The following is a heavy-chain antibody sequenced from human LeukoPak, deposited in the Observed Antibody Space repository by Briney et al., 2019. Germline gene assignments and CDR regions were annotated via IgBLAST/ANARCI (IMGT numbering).Heavy chain of an antibody. J-gene: IGHJ4*02. D-gene: IGHD4-17*01. CDR1: GFTFSSYV. Sequence: GGSLRLSCAASGFTFSSYVMSWVRQAPGKGLEWVSGICGSGGIIYHADSVKSRFTISRENSKNTLYLEMNSPRAEDTAVYYCAKDGDQVTVTKFDYWGQGTLVTVSS. CDR3: AKDGDQVTVTKFDY. V-gene: IGHV3-23*01. CDR2: ICGSGGII.